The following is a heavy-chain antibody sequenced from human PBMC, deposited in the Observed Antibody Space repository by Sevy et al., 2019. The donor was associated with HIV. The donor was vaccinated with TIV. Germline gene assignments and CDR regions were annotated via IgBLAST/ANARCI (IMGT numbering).Heavy chain of an antibody. Sequence: GGSLRLSCAASGFTFTSYAMSWVRQAPGKGLEWVSAISGSARSTYYADAVKGRLTTSIEHSKNTLYLLINSLRAEDTAIYYCAKDGHYYDSSGDYLNYFDYWGQGTLVTVSS. CDR1: GFTFTSYA. J-gene: IGHJ4*02. D-gene: IGHD3-22*01. V-gene: IGHV3-23*01. CDR3: AKDGHYYDSSGDYLNYFDY. CDR2: ISGSARST.